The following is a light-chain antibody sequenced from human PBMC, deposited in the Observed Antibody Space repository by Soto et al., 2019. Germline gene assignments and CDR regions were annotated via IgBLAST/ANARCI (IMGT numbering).Light chain of an antibody. CDR2: GNR. CDR3: ISYTNTNTYVI. Sequence: QSVLTQPPSVSGAPGQRVTISCTGNSSNLGAGYDVHWYQQLPGAAPKLVIFGNRNRPSGVPERFSGSKSGNTASLTISGLQAEDEADYYCISYTNTNTYVIFGGGTKLTVL. V-gene: IGLV1-40*01. J-gene: IGLJ2*01. CDR1: SSNLGAGYD.